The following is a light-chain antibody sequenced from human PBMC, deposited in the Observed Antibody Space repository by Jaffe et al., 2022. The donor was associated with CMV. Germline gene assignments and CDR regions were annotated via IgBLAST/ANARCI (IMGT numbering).Light chain of an antibody. V-gene: IGKV3-11*01. CDR1: QSVSSY. J-gene: IGKJ2*01. CDR3: QQRSNWPPYT. Sequence: EIVLTQSPATLSLSPGERATLSCRASQSVSSYLAWYQQKPGQAPRLLIYDASIRATGIPPRFSGSGYGTDFTLTISSLEPEDLAVYYCQQRSNWPPYTFGQGTKLEIK. CDR2: DAS.